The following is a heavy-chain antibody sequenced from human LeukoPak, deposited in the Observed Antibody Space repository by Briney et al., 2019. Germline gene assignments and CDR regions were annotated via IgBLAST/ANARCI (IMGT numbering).Heavy chain of an antibody. Sequence: WIRQPPGKGLEWVANIKQDGSEKYYVDSVKVRFTISRDNAKNSLYLQMNSLRAEDTAVYYCARDLNYDILTGYYLDWGQGTLVTVSS. V-gene: IGHV3-7*01. CDR2: IKQDGSEK. J-gene: IGHJ4*02. CDR3: ARDLNYDILTGYYLD. D-gene: IGHD3-9*01.